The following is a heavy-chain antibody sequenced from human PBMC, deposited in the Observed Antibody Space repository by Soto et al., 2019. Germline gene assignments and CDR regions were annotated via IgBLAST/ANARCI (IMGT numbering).Heavy chain of an antibody. J-gene: IGHJ6*02. Sequence: PSETLSLTCTVSGGSISSYYWSWIRQPPGKGLEWIGYIYYSGSTNYNPSLKSRVTISVDTSKNQFSLKLSSVTAADTAVYYCARFRLSSSTSQSPAGPLEPYYYGMDVWGQGTTVTVSS. CDR1: GGSISSYY. D-gene: IGHD2-2*01. V-gene: IGHV4-59*01. CDR3: ARFRLSSSTSQSPAGPLEPYYYGMDV. CDR2: IYYSGST.